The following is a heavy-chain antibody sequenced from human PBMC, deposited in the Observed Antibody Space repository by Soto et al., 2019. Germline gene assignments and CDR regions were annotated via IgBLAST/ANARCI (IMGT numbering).Heavy chain of an antibody. CDR1: GYTFTSYA. J-gene: IGHJ5*02. CDR2: INAGNGNT. CDR3: ARGPTQYYGTWFDP. D-gene: IGHD3-3*01. V-gene: IGHV1-3*01. Sequence: ASVKVSCKASGYTFTSYAMHCVRQAPGQRLEWMGWINAGNGNTKYSQKFQGRVTITRDTSASTAYMELSSLRSEDTAVYYCARGPTQYYGTWFDPWGQGTLVTSPQ.